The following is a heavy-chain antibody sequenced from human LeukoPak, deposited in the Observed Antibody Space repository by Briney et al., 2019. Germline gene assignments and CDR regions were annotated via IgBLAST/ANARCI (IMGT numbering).Heavy chain of an antibody. Sequence: PSATLSLTCTVSGGSISSYYWSWIRQPPGKGLEWIGYIYYSGSTNYNPSLKSRVTISVDTSKNQFSLKLSSVTAADTAVYYCASTTYYYDSSGYYYRETFDYWGQGTLVTVSS. J-gene: IGHJ4*02. CDR2: IYYSGST. CDR1: GGSISSYY. V-gene: IGHV4-59*01. CDR3: ASTTYYYDSSGYYYRETFDY. D-gene: IGHD3-22*01.